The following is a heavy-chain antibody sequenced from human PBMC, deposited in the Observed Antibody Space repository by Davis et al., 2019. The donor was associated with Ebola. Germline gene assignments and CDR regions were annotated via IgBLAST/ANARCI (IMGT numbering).Heavy chain of an antibody. D-gene: IGHD3-22*01. V-gene: IGHV3-64*01. CDR1: GFTFSSYA. Sequence: GGSLRLSCAASGFTFSSYAMHWVRQAPGKGLEYVSAISSNGGSTYYANSVKGRFTISRDNSKNTLYLQMGSLRAEDMAVYYCARAPNYYDSSGYYLAGYFDYWGQGTLVTVSS. CDR3: ARAPNYYDSSGYYLAGYFDY. J-gene: IGHJ4*02. CDR2: ISSNGGST.